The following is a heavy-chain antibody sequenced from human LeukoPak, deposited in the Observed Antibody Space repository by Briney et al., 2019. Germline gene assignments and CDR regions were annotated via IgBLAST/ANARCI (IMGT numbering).Heavy chain of an antibody. V-gene: IGHV3-21*01. CDR1: GFTFSTYS. Sequence: AGGSLRLSCAASGFTFSTYSMNWVRQAPGKGLEWVSSITTTSRNTYYADSVKGRFTISRDNAENSLYLQMNSLRAEDTAVYYCARGSIVGAYYYYGMDVWGQGTTVTVSS. J-gene: IGHJ6*02. CDR2: ITTTSRNT. D-gene: IGHD2-15*01. CDR3: ARGSIVGAYYYYGMDV.